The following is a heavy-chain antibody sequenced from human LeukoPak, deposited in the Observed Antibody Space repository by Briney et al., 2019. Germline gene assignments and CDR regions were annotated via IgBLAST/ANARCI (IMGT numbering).Heavy chain of an antibody. CDR1: GGTFSSYA. CDR3: ARSTSYDFWSGYFYYFDY. Sequence: GSSVKVSCKASGGTFSSYAISWVRQAPGQGLEWMGGIIPIFGTANYAQKFQGRVTITTDESTSTAYMELSSLRSEDTAVYYCARSTSYDFWSGYFYYFDYWGQGTLVTVSS. D-gene: IGHD3-3*01. J-gene: IGHJ4*02. V-gene: IGHV1-69*05. CDR2: IIPIFGTA.